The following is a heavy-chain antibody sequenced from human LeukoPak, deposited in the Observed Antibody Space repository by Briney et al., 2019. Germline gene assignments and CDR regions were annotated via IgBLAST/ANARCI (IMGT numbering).Heavy chain of an antibody. CDR2: INPYSGGT. Sequence: ASVKVSCKASGHTFTNYAISWVRQAPGQGLEWMGWINPYSGGTNYAQKFQGRVTMTRDTSISTAYMELSRLRSDDTAVYYCVRDRTKYCSSTSCPLDYWGQGTLVTVSS. V-gene: IGHV1-2*02. CDR3: VRDRTKYCSSTSCPLDY. D-gene: IGHD2-2*01. J-gene: IGHJ4*02. CDR1: GHTFTNYA.